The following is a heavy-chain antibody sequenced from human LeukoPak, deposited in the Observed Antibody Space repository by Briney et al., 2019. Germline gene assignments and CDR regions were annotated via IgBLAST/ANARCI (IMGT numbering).Heavy chain of an antibody. CDR2: IYYSGST. CDR3: ARGSTVTTSHGMDV. Sequence: PSETLSLTCTVSGGSISSYYWSWIRQPPGKGLEWIGYIYYSGSTNYNPSLKSRVTISVDTSKNQFSLKLSSVTAADTAVYYCARGSTVTTSHGMDVWGQGTTVTVSS. J-gene: IGHJ6*02. CDR1: GGSISSYY. V-gene: IGHV4-59*01. D-gene: IGHD4-17*01.